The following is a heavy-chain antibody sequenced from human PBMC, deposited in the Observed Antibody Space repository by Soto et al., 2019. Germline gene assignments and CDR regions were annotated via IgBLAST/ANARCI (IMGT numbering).Heavy chain of an antibody. CDR3: AHRAYINGNLNWGFIDY. CDR1: GFSLSARPVG. Sequence: QITLKESGPTRVKPTQTLTLTCTFSGFSLSARPVGVGWLRQPPGKALERLALIYWDDDKRYSPSLNSRLTVSKDTSINQVVLTMANMYPVYTATYSCAHRAYINGNLNWGFIDYWGQGALVTVSS. CDR2: IYWDDDK. J-gene: IGHJ4*02. D-gene: IGHD7-27*01. V-gene: IGHV2-5*02.